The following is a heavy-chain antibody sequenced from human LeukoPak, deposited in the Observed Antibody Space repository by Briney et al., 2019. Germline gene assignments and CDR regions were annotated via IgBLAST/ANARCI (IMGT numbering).Heavy chain of an antibody. V-gene: IGHV3-23*01. J-gene: IGHJ4*02. D-gene: IGHD3-22*01. CDR1: GFTFSSYA. CDR3: AKDGCYYDSSGYYGQTFDY. Sequence: GGSLRLSCAASGFTFSSYAISWVRQAPGKGLEWVSGISGSGGNTYYADSVKGRFTISRDNSKNTLYLQMNSLRAEDTAVYYCAKDGCYYDSSGYYGQTFDYWGQGTLVTVSS. CDR2: ISGSGGNT.